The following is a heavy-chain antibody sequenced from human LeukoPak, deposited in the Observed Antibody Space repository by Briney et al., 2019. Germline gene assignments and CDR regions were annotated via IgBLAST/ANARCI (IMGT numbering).Heavy chain of an antibody. J-gene: IGHJ5*02. CDR2: INHSGST. CDR1: GFTFSDYY. V-gene: IGHV4-34*01. Sequence: LRLSCAASGFTFSDYYMSWIRQPPGKGLEWIGEINHSGSTNYNPSLKSRVTISVDTSKNQFSLKLSSVTAADTAVYYCARAVPYYDFWSGYSPWGQGTLVTVSS. CDR3: ARAVPYYDFWSGYSP. D-gene: IGHD3-3*01.